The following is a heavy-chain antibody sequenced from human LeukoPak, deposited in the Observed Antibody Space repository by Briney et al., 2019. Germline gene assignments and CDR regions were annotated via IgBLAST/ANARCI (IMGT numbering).Heavy chain of an antibody. D-gene: IGHD5-12*01. J-gene: IGHJ4*02. V-gene: IGHV3-11*01. CDR2: ISSSGSTI. CDR3: ARDHGRAGYVHEPYFDY. CDR1: GFTFSAYY. Sequence: PGGSLRLSCAASGFTFSAYYMSWIRQAPGKGLEWVSYISSSGSTIYYADSVKGRFTISRDNAKNSLYLQMNSLRAKDTAVYYCARDHGRAGYVHEPYFDYWGQGTLVTVSS.